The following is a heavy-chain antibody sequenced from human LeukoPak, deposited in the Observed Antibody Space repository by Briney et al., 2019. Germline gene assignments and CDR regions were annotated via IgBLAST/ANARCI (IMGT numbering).Heavy chain of an antibody. Sequence: ASVKVSCKASGYSFTNYGISWVRQAPGQGLEWMGWISAHNGNTNYAQKLQGRVTMTTDTSTSTAYMELRSLRSDDTAVYYCARFLLRGYYIDAFDIWGQGTMVTVSS. CDR1: GYSFTNYG. J-gene: IGHJ3*02. CDR3: ARFLLRGYYIDAFDI. CDR2: ISAHNGNT. D-gene: IGHD3-22*01. V-gene: IGHV1-18*01.